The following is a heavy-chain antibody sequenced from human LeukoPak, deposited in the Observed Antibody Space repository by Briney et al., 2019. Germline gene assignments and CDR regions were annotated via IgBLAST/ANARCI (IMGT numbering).Heavy chain of an antibody. CDR3: ARPQSSSWYWGHNWFDP. Sequence: SETLSLTCTVSGGYISSSSYYWGWIRQPAGKGLEWIGSIYYSGSTYYNPSLKSRVTISVDTSKNQFSLKLSSVTAADTAVYYCARPQSSSWYWGHNWFDPRGQGTLVTVSS. D-gene: IGHD6-13*01. CDR2: IYYSGST. CDR1: GGYISSSSYY. J-gene: IGHJ5*02. V-gene: IGHV4-39*01.